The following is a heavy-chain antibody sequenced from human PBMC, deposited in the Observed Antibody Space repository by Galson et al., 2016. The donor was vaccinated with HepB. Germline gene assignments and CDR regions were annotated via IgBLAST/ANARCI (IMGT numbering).Heavy chain of an antibody. CDR1: GFTVSNNY. Sequence: SLRLSCAASGFTVSNNYMSWVRQAPGKGLEWLSVIYSGGNTFYADSVKGRFTIPRDNSKNTLYLQMNSLKAAEAAVYYCARGGSWAGYWGQGTLVTVSS. D-gene: IGHD3-10*01. CDR3: ARGGSWAGY. V-gene: IGHV3-53*01. J-gene: IGHJ4*02. CDR2: IYSGGNT.